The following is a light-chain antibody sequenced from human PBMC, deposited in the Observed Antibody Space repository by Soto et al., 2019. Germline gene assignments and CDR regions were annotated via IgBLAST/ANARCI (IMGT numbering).Light chain of an antibody. CDR2: EVG. CDR1: STDVADYYY. Sequence: QSALPQPASVSGSPGQSITISCTGTSTDVADYYYVSWYQQHPGQAPKLLIYEVGNRPSGVSDRFSGSKSGNTASLRISGLQAEDEADYYCSSHTTSSTVYVFGGGTKVTVL. CDR3: SSHTTSSTVYV. J-gene: IGLJ1*01. V-gene: IGLV2-14*03.